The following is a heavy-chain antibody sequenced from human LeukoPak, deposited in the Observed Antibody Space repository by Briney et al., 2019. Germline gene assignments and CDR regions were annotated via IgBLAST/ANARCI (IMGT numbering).Heavy chain of an antibody. Sequence: GGSLRLSCAASGFTFDDYAMHWGRQAPGKGLELVSLISGDGGSTYYADSVKGRFTISRDNSKNSLYLQMNSLRTEDTALYYCAKDQQWLVPSSAYYYYGMDVWGQGTTVTVSS. J-gene: IGHJ6*02. V-gene: IGHV3-43*02. CDR2: ISGDGGST. CDR1: GFTFDDYA. D-gene: IGHD6-19*01. CDR3: AKDQQWLVPSSAYYYYGMDV.